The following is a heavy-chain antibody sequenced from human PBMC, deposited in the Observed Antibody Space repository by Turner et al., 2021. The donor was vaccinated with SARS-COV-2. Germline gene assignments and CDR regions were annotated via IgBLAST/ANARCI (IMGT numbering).Heavy chain of an antibody. CDR2: FYKIGSI. V-gene: IGHV4-59*08. Sequence: QVQLQESGPGLVRPSETLSLPCTVSGGSISSKSWSWIRQSPGRGLAWIGYFYKIGSIDYNPTLRSRVTISVDTSKNQLSLNLISMTAADTAVYYCARHQGSTSGYDHGMNVWGQGTAVIVSS. D-gene: IGHD1-1*01. J-gene: IGHJ6*02. CDR1: GGSISSKS. CDR3: ARHQGSTSGYDHGMNV.